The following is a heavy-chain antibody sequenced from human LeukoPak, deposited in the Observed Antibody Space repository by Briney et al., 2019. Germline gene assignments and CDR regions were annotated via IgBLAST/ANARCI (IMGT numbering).Heavy chain of an antibody. D-gene: IGHD4-17*01. CDR2: ISWNSGSI. CDR1: GFTFDDYA. J-gene: IGHJ3*02. CDR3: AKVATNTVTNAFDI. Sequence: GGSLRLSCAASGFTFDDYAMHWVRQAPGKGLEWVSGISWNSGSIGYADSVKGRFTISRDNAKNSLYLQMNSLRAEDTALYYCAKVATNTVTNAFDIWGQGTMVTVSS. V-gene: IGHV3-9*01.